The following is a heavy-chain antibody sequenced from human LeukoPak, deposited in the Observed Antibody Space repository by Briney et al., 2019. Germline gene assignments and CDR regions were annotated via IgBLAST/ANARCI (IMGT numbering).Heavy chain of an antibody. CDR2: INPNSGDT. CDR3: ATQRGSYLWGTDFDY. D-gene: IGHD3-16*01. J-gene: IGHJ4*03. CDR1: GYTFTGYY. Sequence: ASVKDSCKASGYTFTGYYMHWVRQAPGQGLEWMGWINPNSGDTKYAQKFQGRVTMTRDTSISTAYMELSRLTSDDTAVYYCATQRGSYLWGTDFDYWGQGTTVTVSS. V-gene: IGHV1-2*02.